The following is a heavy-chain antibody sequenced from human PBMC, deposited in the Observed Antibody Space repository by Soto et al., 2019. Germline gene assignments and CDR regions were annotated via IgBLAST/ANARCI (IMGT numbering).Heavy chain of an antibody. D-gene: IGHD3-3*01. CDR1: GFTFSSYA. CDR3: AKVGGIRITIFGVVTPPY. J-gene: IGHJ4*02. CDR2: ISGSGGST. V-gene: IGHV3-23*01. Sequence: PGGSLRLSCAASGFTFSSYAMSWVRQAPGKGLEWVSAISGSGGSTYYADSVKGRFTISRDNSKNTLYLQMNSLRAEDTAVYYCAKVGGIRITIFGVVTPPYWGQGTLVTVSS.